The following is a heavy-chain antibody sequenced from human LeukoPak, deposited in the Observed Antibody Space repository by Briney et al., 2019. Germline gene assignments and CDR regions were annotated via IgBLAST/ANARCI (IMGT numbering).Heavy chain of an antibody. J-gene: IGHJ4*02. CDR1: GFTFSSYA. Sequence: PGGSLRLSCAASGFTFSSYAMSWVRQAPGKGLEWVSAISGSGGSTYYADSVKGRFTISRDNSKNTLYLQVNSLRAEDTAVYYCARQWLPTDPFDYWGQGTLVTVSS. CDR2: ISGSGGST. D-gene: IGHD6-19*01. V-gene: IGHV3-23*01. CDR3: ARQWLPTDPFDY.